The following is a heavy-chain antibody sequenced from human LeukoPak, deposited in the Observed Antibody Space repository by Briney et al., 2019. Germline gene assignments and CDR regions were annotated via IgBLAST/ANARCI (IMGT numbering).Heavy chain of an antibody. CDR3: ARNSLRSRRDYGY. CDR1: GYSISSGYY. J-gene: IGHJ4*02. V-gene: IGHV4-38-2*02. Sequence: PSETLSLTCTVSGYSISSGYYWGWIRQPPGKGLEWIGSIYHSGSTYYNPSLKSRVTISVDTSKNQFSLKLGSVTAADTAVYYCARNSLRSRRDYGYWGQGTLVTVSS. D-gene: IGHD5-24*01. CDR2: IYHSGST.